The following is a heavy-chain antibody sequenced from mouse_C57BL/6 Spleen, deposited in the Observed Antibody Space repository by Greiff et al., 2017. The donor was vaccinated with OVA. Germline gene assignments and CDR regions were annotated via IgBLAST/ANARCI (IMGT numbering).Heavy chain of an antibody. Sequence: QVQLQQPGTELVKPGASVKLSCKASGYTFTSYWMHWVKQRPGQGLEWIGNINPSNGGTNYNEKFKSKATLTVDKSSSTAYMQLSSLTSEDSAVYYCAREELTESHWYFDVWGTGTTVTVSS. V-gene: IGHV1-53*01. CDR1: GYTFTSYW. J-gene: IGHJ1*03. D-gene: IGHD4-1*01. CDR3: AREELTESHWYFDV. CDR2: INPSNGGT.